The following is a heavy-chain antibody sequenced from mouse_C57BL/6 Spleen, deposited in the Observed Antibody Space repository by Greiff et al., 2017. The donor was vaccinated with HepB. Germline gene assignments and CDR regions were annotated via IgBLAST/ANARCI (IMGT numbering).Heavy chain of an antibody. Sequence: DVHLVESGEGLVKPGGSLKLSCAASGFTFSSYAMSWVRQTPEKRLEWVAYISSGGDYIYYADTVKGRFTISRDNARNTLYLQMSSLKSEDTAMYYCTSYDYEGYFDYWGQGTTLTVSS. J-gene: IGHJ2*01. CDR3: TSYDYEGYFDY. V-gene: IGHV5-9-1*02. CDR2: ISSGGDYI. CDR1: GFTFSSYA. D-gene: IGHD2-4*01.